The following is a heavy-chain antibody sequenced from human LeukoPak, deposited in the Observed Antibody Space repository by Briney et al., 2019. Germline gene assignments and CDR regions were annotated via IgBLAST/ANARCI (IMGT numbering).Heavy chain of an antibody. J-gene: IGHJ5*02. Sequence: SETLSLTCTVSGGSISSSGYYWGWIRQPPGKGLEWIGSIYYSGSTYYNPSLKSRVTISVDTSKNQFSLKLSSVTAADTAVYYCARLSPLYCSGGSCYSGWFDPWGQGTLVTVSS. CDR2: IYYSGST. V-gene: IGHV4-39*01. CDR1: GGSISSSGYY. CDR3: ARLSPLYCSGGSCYSGWFDP. D-gene: IGHD2-15*01.